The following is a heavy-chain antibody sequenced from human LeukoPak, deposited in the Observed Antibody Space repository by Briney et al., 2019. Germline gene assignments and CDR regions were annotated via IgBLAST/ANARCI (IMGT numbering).Heavy chain of an antibody. J-gene: IGHJ4*02. CDR2: ISGSGGSI. D-gene: IGHD3-3*01. CDR3: AKDVDFWSGYFDY. CDR1: GFTFSSYA. Sequence: QPGGSLRLSCAASGFTFSSYAMSWVRQAPGKGLEWVSGISGSGGSIYYADSVKGRFTISRDNSKNTLYLQMNSLRAEDTALYYCAKDVDFWSGYFDYWGQGTLVTVSS. V-gene: IGHV3-23*01.